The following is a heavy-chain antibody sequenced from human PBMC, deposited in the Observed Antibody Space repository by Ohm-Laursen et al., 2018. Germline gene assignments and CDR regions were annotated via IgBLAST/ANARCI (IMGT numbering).Heavy chain of an antibody. CDR2: INQDGSEK. Sequence: SLRLSCTASGFTFSTYWMNWFRQAPGKGLESVASINQDGSEKYFVDSVRGRFTISRDNAKNSLYLQMNSLRAEDTAVYYCAKDVVVVTATAFDYWGQGTLVTVSS. D-gene: IGHD2-21*02. CDR1: GFTFSTYW. V-gene: IGHV3-7*03. J-gene: IGHJ4*02. CDR3: AKDVVVVTATAFDY.